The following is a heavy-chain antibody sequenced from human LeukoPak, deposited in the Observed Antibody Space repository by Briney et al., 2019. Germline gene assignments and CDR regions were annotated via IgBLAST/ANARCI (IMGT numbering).Heavy chain of an antibody. CDR1: GFTFSSYW. CDR3: ARSGSRRGYSGYDGGWFDP. D-gene: IGHD5-12*01. J-gene: IGHJ5*02. CDR2: IKQDGSEK. V-gene: IGHV3-7*03. Sequence: GGSLRLSCAPSGFTFSSYWMSWVRQAPGKGLEWVANIKQDGSEKYYVDSVKGRFTISRDNGKNSLYLQMSSLRSEDTAVYYCARSGSRRGYSGYDGGWFDPWGQGTPVTVSS.